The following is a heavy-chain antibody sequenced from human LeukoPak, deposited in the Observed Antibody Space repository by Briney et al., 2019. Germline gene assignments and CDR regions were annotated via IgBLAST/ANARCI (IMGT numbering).Heavy chain of an antibody. CDR2: INPNSGGT. V-gene: IGHV1-2*02. J-gene: IGHJ4*02. Sequence: ASVKVSCKASGYTFTGYYMHWVRQAPGQGLEWMGWINPNSGGTNYAQKFQGRVTMTRDTSISTAYMELSRLRSDDTAVYYCARILGATGTGFFDYWGQGTLVTVSS. CDR3: ARILGATGTGFFDY. D-gene: IGHD1-1*01. CDR1: GYTFTGYY.